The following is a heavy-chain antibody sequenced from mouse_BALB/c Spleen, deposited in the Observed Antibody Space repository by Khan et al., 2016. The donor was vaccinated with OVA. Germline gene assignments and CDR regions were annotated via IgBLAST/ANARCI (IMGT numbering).Heavy chain of an antibody. CDR3: ARSPYGNYASWFAY. D-gene: IGHD2-1*01. V-gene: IGHV2-2*02. CDR1: DFSLTNYG. Sequence: VQLQESGPGLVQPSQSLSITCTVSDFSLTNYGVHWVRQSPGKGLEWLGVIWSGGSTDYNAAFISRLTISKDNSKSQVFFKMNSLQANDTAIYYCARSPYGNYASWFAYWGQGTLVTVSA. CDR2: IWSGGST. J-gene: IGHJ3*01.